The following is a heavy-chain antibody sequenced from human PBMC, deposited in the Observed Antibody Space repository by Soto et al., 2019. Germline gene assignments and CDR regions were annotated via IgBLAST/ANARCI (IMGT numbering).Heavy chain of an antibody. CDR3: AKDRESYWGYYYYGMDV. J-gene: IGHJ6*02. D-gene: IGHD1-26*01. Sequence: VGSLRLSCAASGFTFSSYAMSWVRQAPGKGLEWVSAISGSGGSTYYADSVKGRFTISRDNSKNTLYLQMNSLRAEDTAVYYCAKDRESYWGYYYYGMDVWGQGTTVTVSS. CDR2: ISGSGGST. CDR1: GFTFSSYA. V-gene: IGHV3-23*01.